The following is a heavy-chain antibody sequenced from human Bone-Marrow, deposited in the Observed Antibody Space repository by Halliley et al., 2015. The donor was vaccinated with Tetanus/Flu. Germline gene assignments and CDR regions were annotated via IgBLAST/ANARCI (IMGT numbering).Heavy chain of an antibody. Sequence: LRLSCAISGDSVSSTSAAWNWIRQSPSRGLEWLGRTYYRSKWYNHYALSVKSRITINPDTSKNHFSLHLDSVTPEDTAVYYCARVADSWEGSGLDVWGQGTTVIVSS. CDR3: ARVADSWEGSGLDV. J-gene: IGHJ6*02. CDR2: TYYRSKWYN. V-gene: IGHV6-1*01. D-gene: IGHD3-3*01. CDR1: GDSVSSTSAA.